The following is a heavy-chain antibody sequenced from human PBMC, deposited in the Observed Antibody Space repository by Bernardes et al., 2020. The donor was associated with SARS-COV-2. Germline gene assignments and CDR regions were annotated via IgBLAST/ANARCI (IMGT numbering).Heavy chain of an antibody. V-gene: IGHV3-23*01. CDR3: AKDRGYVSSYYGMDV. D-gene: IGHD5-12*01. CDR2: ISGSGGST. CDR1: GFTFSSYA. Sequence: GSLKLSCAASGFTFSSYAMSWVRQAPGKGLEWVSAISGSGGSTYYADSVKGRFTISRDNSKNTLYLQMNSLRAEDTAVYYCAKDRGYVSSYYGMDVWGQGTTVTVSS. J-gene: IGHJ6*02.